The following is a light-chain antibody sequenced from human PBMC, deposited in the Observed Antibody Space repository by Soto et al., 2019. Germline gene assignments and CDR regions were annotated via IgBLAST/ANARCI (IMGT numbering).Light chain of an antibody. CDR3: QQYNYWPIT. Sequence: IVMTQSPDSLAVSLGERATINCRSSQSVADNLAWFQQKPGQAPMLLICGASTRATGIPARFSGSGSETDFTLTVSSLRSEDSAVYYCQQYNYWPITFGQGTRLEIK. CDR1: QSVADN. CDR2: GAS. J-gene: IGKJ5*01. V-gene: IGKV3D-15*01.